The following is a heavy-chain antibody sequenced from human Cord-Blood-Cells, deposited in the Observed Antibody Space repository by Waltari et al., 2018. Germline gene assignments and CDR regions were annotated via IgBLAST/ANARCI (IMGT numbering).Heavy chain of an antibody. V-gene: IGHV1-69*01. J-gene: IGHJ4*02. D-gene: IGHD3-9*01. CDR1: SYA. CDR2: IIPIFGTA. CDR3: ARDRQFGRNYDILTGYYY. Sequence: SYAISWVRKATGQGLEWMGGIIPIFGTANYAQKFQGRVTITADESTSTAYMELSSLRSEDTAVYYCARDRQFGRNYDILTGYYYWGQGTLVTVSS.